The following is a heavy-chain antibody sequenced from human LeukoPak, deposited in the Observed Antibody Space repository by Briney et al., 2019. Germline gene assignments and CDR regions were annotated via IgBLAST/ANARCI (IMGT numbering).Heavy chain of an antibody. J-gene: IGHJ4*02. V-gene: IGHV3-21*01. CDR3: ARDRRVGMATITKLGGYYFDY. D-gene: IGHD5-24*01. CDR2: ISSSSSYI. Sequence: PGGSLRLSCAASGFTFSSYNMNWVRQAPGKGLEWVSSISSSSSYIYYADSVKGRFNISRDNAKNSLYLKINSLRAEDTAVYYCARDRRVGMATITKLGGYYFDYWGQGTLVTVSS. CDR1: GFTFSSYN.